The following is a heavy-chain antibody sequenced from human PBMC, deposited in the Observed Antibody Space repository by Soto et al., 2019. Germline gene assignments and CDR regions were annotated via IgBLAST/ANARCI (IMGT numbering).Heavy chain of an antibody. V-gene: IGHV4-38-2*02. Sequence: SETLSLTCTVSGYSISSGYYWGWIRQPPGKGLEWIGSIYHSGSTYYNPSLKSRVTISVDTSKNQFSLKLSIVTAADTAVYYCAAGFLVSSSSPDYWGQGTLVTVSS. D-gene: IGHD6-6*01. CDR1: GYSISSGYY. J-gene: IGHJ4*02. CDR2: IYHSGST. CDR3: AAGFLVSSSSPDY.